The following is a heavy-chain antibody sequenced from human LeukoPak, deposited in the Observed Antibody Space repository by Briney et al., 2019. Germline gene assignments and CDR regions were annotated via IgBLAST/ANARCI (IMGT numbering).Heavy chain of an antibody. D-gene: IGHD2-2*01. Sequence: PGGSLRLSCAASGFTFSSYAMSWARQAPGKGLQWVSVISGSGGNTYYPESVKGRFTISRDNSKNTLYLQMNSLRAEDTATYYCAREGYCTSTSCYAGIDYWGQGTLVTVSS. J-gene: IGHJ4*02. CDR2: ISGSGGNT. CDR1: GFTFSSYA. V-gene: IGHV3-23*01. CDR3: AREGYCTSTSCYAGIDY.